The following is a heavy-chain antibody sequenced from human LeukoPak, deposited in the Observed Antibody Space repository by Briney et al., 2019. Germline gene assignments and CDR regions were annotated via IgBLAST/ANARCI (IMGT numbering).Heavy chain of an antibody. CDR1: GYSISSGYY. CDR2: IYHTSST. V-gene: IGHV4-38-2*02. Sequence: PSETLSLTCTVSGYSISSGYYWAWIRQTPGKGLEWIGSIYHTSSTYCNPSLRNRVTISVDTSKNQFSLKLSSLTAADTAVYYCARGGSRYQLLNWFDPWGQGTLVTVSS. CDR3: ARGGSRYQLLNWFDP. D-gene: IGHD2-2*01. J-gene: IGHJ5*02.